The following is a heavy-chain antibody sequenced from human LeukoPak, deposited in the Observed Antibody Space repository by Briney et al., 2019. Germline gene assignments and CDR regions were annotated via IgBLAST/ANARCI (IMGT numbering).Heavy chain of an antibody. CDR1: GYTFTSYG. V-gene: IGHV1-18*01. D-gene: IGHD3-22*01. CDR2: ISAYNGNT. Sequence: ASVKLSCKASGYTFTSYGISWVRQAPGQGLEWMGWISAYNGNTNYAQKLQGRVTMTTDTSTSTAYMELRSLRSDDTAVYYCARDYGYYDSSGPISLYWGQGTLVTVSS. CDR3: ARDYGYYDSSGPISLY. J-gene: IGHJ4*02.